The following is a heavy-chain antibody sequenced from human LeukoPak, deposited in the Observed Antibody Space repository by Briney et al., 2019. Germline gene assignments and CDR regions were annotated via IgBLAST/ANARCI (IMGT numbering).Heavy chain of an antibody. J-gene: IGHJ4*02. CDR1: GFTFSSYA. CDR2: ISSNGGST. V-gene: IGHV3-64*01. CDR3: VKERGYSDYESFDF. D-gene: IGHD4-11*01. Sequence: QSGGSLRLSCAASGFTFSSYAMHWVRRAPGKGLEYVSAISSNGGSTYYANSVKGRFTISRDNSRNTVYLQMTSLRADDTAIYYCVKERGYSDYESFDFWGQGTLVTVSS.